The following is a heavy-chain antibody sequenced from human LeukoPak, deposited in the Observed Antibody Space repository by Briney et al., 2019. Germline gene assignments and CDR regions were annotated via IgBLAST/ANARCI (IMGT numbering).Heavy chain of an antibody. J-gene: IGHJ4*02. D-gene: IGHD2-21*01. CDR2: ISYIGDS. V-gene: IGHV4-59*08. CDR1: GVFYNLSY. Sequence: DTLSLICTFWGVFYNLSYRMGVRQPRAKGREGIGYISYIGDSNHNPSFKSRVSISLDTSKDQISLKLSSVTAADTAVYYCARHRFASPLDSWGQGTLVTVSS. CDR3: ARHRFASPLDS.